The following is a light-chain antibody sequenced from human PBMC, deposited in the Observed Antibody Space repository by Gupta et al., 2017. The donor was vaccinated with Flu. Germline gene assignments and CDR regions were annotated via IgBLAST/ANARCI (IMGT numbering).Light chain of an antibody. V-gene: IGKV1-27*01. CDR1: QGISNY. CDR3: LKDTSALYT. CDR2: AAS. J-gene: IGKJ2*01. Sequence: PSSLSTSVGDRVTITCRASQGISNYLAWYQQKPGKVPKLLIYAASTLQSGVPSRFSGSASGTDFTLTISSLQPEDVATYYCLKDTSALYTFGQGTKLEIK.